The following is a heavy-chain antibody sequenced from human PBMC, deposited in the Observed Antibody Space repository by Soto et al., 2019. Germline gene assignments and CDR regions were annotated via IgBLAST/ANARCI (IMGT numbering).Heavy chain of an antibody. CDR2: FYYSGST. V-gene: IGHV4-39*01. Sequence: SETLSLTCTVSGGSISSSSYSWGWIRQPPGKGQEWTGTFYYSGSTYYNLSLNSRVTISVDTTKNQFFLKLNSVTAADTAVYYCAREMYYFGSGRRYYYYGVDVWGQGTTFTVS. D-gene: IGHD3-10*01. CDR1: GGSISSSSYS. J-gene: IGHJ6*02. CDR3: AREMYYFGSGRRYYYYGVDV.